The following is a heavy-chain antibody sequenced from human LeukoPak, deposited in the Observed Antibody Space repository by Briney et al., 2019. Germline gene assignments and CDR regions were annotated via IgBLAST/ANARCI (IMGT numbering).Heavy chain of an antibody. CDR1: GFTFSSYA. CDR2: ISYDGSNK. CDR3: ARRGDGAFDI. Sequence: GGSLRLSCTASGFTFSSYAMHWVRQAPGKGLEWVAVISYDGSNKYYADSVKGRFTISRDNSKNTLYLQMNSPRAEDTAVYYCARRGDGAFDIWGQGTMVTVSS. V-gene: IGHV3-30-3*01. J-gene: IGHJ3*02.